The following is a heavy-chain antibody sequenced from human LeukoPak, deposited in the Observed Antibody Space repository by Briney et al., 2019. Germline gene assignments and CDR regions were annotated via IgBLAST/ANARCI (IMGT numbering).Heavy chain of an antibody. D-gene: IGHD2-2*01. CDR1: GYTFTSYG. Sequence: ASVKVSCKASGYTFTSYGISWVRQAPGQGLEWMGWISAYNGNTNYAQKLQGRVTMTEDTSTDTAYMELSSLRSEDTAVYYCATGTKLSIVVVPADAFDIWGQGTMVTVSS. V-gene: IGHV1-18*01. CDR2: ISAYNGNT. CDR3: ATGTKLSIVVVPADAFDI. J-gene: IGHJ3*02.